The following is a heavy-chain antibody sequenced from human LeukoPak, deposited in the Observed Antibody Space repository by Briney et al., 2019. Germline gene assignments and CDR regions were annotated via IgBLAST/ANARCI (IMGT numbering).Heavy chain of an antibody. CDR3: ATQRGSYLWGTDFDY. D-gene: IGHD3-16*01. CDR1: GYTFTVYF. J-gene: IGHJ4*02. Sequence: AASVKVSFKASGYTFTVYFMHWVRQAPGQGLEWMGLMNPDNGGTHYAQKFQGRVTMTRDTSISTAYLELSRLRSDDTAFYYCATQRGSYLWGTDFDYWGQGTLVTVSS. V-gene: IGHV1-2*02. CDR2: MNPDNGGT.